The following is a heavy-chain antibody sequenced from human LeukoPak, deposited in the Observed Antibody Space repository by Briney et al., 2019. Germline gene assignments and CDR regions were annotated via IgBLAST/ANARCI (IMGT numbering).Heavy chain of an antibody. J-gene: IGHJ6*02. CDR1: GFTFSSYA. Sequence: PGGSLRLSCAASGFTFSSYAMSWVRQAPGKGLEWVSYISSSGSTIYYADSVKGRFTISRDNAKNSLYLQMNSLRAEDTAVYYCARGGGYDYYYYYGMDVWGQGTTVTVSS. CDR2: ISSSGSTI. CDR3: ARGGGYDYYYYYGMDV. V-gene: IGHV3-48*03. D-gene: IGHD5-12*01.